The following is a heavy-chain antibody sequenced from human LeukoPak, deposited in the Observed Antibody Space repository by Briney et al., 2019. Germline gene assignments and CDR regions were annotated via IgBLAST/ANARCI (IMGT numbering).Heavy chain of an antibody. V-gene: IGHV4-39*01. J-gene: IGHJ5*02. CDR2: IYYSGST. CDR1: GGSISSSSYY. D-gene: IGHD3-3*01. CDR3: ARHPTYYDFWSGYQNWFDP. Sequence: SETLSLTCTVSGGSISSSSYYWGWIRQPPGKGLEWIGSIYYSGSTYYNPSLKSRVTISVDTSKNQFSLKLSSVTAADTAVYYCARHPTYYDFWSGYQNWFDPWGQGTLVTVSS.